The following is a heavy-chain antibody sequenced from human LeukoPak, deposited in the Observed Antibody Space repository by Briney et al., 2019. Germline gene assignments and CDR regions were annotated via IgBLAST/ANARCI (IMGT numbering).Heavy chain of an antibody. J-gene: IGHJ4*02. V-gene: IGHV3-23*01. CDR3: AKEVGYDSSGYDDF. CDR1: GFTFSSYA. D-gene: IGHD3-22*01. Sequence: AGGSLRLSCAASGFTFSSYAMHWVRQAPGKGLEWVSAISGSGGSTYYADSVKGRFTISRDNSKNTLYLQMNSLRAEDTAVYYCAKEVGYDSSGYDDFWGQGTLVTVSS. CDR2: ISGSGGST.